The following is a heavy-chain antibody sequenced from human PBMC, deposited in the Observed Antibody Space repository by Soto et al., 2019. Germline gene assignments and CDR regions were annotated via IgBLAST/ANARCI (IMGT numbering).Heavy chain of an antibody. D-gene: IGHD3-3*01. CDR1: GFSLSTSGVG. J-gene: IGHJ5*02. CDR2: IYWNDDK. Sequence: QITLKESGPTLVNPTQTLTLTCTFSGFSLSTSGVGVGWIRQPPGKALEWLALIYWNDDKRYSPSLKSRLTITKDTSKNQVVLTMTNMDPVDTATYYCAHTSPYYDFWSGYYSDNWFDPWGQGTLVTVSS. CDR3: AHTSPYYDFWSGYYSDNWFDP. V-gene: IGHV2-5*01.